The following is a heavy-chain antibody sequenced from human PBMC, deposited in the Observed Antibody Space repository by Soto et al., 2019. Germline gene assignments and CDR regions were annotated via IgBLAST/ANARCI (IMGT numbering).Heavy chain of an antibody. CDR2: IYYSGSA. V-gene: IGHV4-30-4*01. J-gene: IGHJ6*02. Sequence: QVQLQESGPGLVKPSQTLSLTCTVSGGSISSDDYYWSWIRQPPGKGLEWIGYIYYSGSAYYTPSVQSRVSISIDTSKNPFALKLTSVTATDTAVYFCARGGALNTYYNYYGMDVWGQGITVTVSS. CDR3: ARGGALNTYYNYYGMDV. CDR1: GGSISSDDYY. D-gene: IGHD1-26*01.